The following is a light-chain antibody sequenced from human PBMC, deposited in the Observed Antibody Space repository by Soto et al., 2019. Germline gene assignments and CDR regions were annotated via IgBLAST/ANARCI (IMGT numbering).Light chain of an antibody. CDR3: SSYSTSSPPGV. CDR1: SSDVGGYKY. CDR2: DVT. J-gene: IGLJ3*02. V-gene: IGLV2-14*03. Sequence: QSALTQPASVSGSPGQSITIFCTGTSSDVGGYKYVSWYQQHPGKGPKLMIYDVTYRPSGVPNRFSGSKSGNTASLTISGLQVEDEADYYCSSYSTSSPPGVFGGGTKLTVL.